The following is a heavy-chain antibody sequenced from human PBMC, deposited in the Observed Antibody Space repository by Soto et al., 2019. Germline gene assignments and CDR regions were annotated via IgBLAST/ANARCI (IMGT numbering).Heavy chain of an antibody. V-gene: IGHV3-23*01. CDR1: GFTFSSYA. J-gene: IGHJ6*02. CDR2: ISGSGGST. D-gene: IGHD6-13*01. Sequence: VQLLESGGGLVQPGGSLRLSCAASGFTFSSYAMSWVRQAPGKGLEWVSAISGSGGSTYYADSVKGRFTISRDNSKNTLYLQMNSLRAEDTAVYYCAKDLAGYSSSWYGDKYYYYGMDVWGQGTTVTVCS. CDR3: AKDLAGYSSSWYGDKYYYYGMDV.